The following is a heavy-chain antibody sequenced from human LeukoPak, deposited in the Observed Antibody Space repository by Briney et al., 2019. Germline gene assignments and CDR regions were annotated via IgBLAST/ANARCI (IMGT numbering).Heavy chain of an antibody. CDR3: ARDHRGVRDYFDY. V-gene: IGHV3-30*03. CDR1: GFIFSSYS. J-gene: IGHJ4*02. Sequence: GGSLRLSCAASGFIFSSYSMNWVRQAPGKGLEWVAVISYDGSNKYYADSVKGRFTISRDNSKNTLYLQMNSLRAEDTAVYYCARDHRGVRDYFDYWGQGTLVTVSS. CDR2: ISYDGSNK. D-gene: IGHD3-10*01.